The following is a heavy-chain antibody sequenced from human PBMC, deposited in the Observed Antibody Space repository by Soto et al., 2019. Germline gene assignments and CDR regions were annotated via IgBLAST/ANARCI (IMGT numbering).Heavy chain of an antibody. CDR2: TYYRSKWYN. CDR1: GDSVSSNSAA. Sequence: SQTLSLTCAISGDSVSSNSAAWNWIRQSPSRGLEWLGRTYYRSKWYNDYAVSVKSQITINPDTSKNQFSLQLNSVTPEDTAVYYCARDGGIQGITGITIFGVVTHNWFDPWGQGTLVT. CDR3: ARDGGIQGITGITIFGVVTHNWFDP. D-gene: IGHD3-3*01. J-gene: IGHJ5*02. V-gene: IGHV6-1*01.